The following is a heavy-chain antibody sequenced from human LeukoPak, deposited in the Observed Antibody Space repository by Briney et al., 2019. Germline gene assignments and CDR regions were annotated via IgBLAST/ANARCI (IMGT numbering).Heavy chain of an antibody. CDR3: AKDPRPKRYSSSWYSGWFDP. Sequence: GGSLRLSCAASGFTFSSYAMSWVRQAPGKGLEWVSAISGSGGSTYYADSVKGRFTISRDSSKNTLYLQMNSLRAEDTAVYYCAKDPRPKRYSSSWYSGWFDPWGQGTLVTVSS. CDR2: ISGSGGST. V-gene: IGHV3-23*01. D-gene: IGHD6-13*01. CDR1: GFTFSSYA. J-gene: IGHJ5*02.